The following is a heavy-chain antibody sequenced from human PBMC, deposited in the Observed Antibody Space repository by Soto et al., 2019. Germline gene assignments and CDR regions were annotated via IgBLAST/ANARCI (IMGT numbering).Heavy chain of an antibody. J-gene: IGHJ4*02. Sequence: GESLKISCKGSGYSFTSYWISWVRQMPGKGLEWMGRIDPSDSYTNYSPSFQGHVTISADKSISTAYLQWSSLKASDTAMYYCARPLFPYSYGSLSPFDYWGQGTLVTVYS. V-gene: IGHV5-10-1*01. CDR2: IDPSDSYT. CDR1: GYSFTSYW. D-gene: IGHD5-18*01. CDR3: ARPLFPYSYGSLSPFDY.